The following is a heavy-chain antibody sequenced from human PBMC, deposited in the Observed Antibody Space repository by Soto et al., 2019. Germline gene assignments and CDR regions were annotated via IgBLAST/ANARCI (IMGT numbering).Heavy chain of an antibody. D-gene: IGHD6-13*01. CDR2: ISWDGGST. CDR3: AKDTGIAAAGIFDY. Sequence: GGSLRLSCAASGFTFDDYAMHWVRQAPGKGLEWVSLISWDGGSTYYADSVKGRFTISRDDSKNSLYLQMNSLRAEDTALYYCAKDTGIAAAGIFDYWGQGTLVTGSS. J-gene: IGHJ4*02. V-gene: IGHV3-43D*03. CDR1: GFTFDDYA.